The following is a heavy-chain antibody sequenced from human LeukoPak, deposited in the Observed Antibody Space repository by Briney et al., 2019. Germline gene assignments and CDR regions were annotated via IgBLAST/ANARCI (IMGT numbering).Heavy chain of an antibody. Sequence: PGGSLRLSCAASGFTFSSYEMNWVRQAPGKGLEWVSYISSSGSTIYYADSAKGRFTISRDNSKNTLYLQMNSLRAEDTAVYYCAKDAVAVAGTFDYWGQGTLVTVSS. CDR1: GFTFSSYE. CDR3: AKDAVAVAGTFDY. CDR2: ISSSGSTI. D-gene: IGHD6-19*01. J-gene: IGHJ4*02. V-gene: IGHV3-48*03.